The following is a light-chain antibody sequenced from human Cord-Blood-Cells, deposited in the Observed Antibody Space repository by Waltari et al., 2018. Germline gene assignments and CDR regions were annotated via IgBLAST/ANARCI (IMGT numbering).Light chain of an antibody. CDR2: AAS. Sequence: DIQMTQSPSSLSASVGDRVTITCQASQGISNYLTWYQQKPGKAPKLLIYAASNLETGVPSRFSGSGSGTDFTFTISSLQPEDIATYYCQQYNNPPITFGGGTKVEIK. J-gene: IGKJ4*01. CDR1: QGISNY. V-gene: IGKV1-33*01. CDR3: QQYNNPPIT.